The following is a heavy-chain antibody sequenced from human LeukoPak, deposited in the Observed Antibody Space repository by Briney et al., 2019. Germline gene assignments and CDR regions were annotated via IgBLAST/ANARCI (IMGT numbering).Heavy chain of an antibody. J-gene: IGHJ4*02. CDR3: ASTITVTTDY. D-gene: IGHD4-17*01. CDR1: GYSISSGYY. CDR2: IYHSGGT. V-gene: IGHV4-38-2*02. Sequence: SETLSLTCTVSGYSISSGYYWGWIRQPPGKGLEWIGSIYHSGGTYYNPSLKSRVTISVDTSKNQFSLKLTSVTAADTAVYYCASTITVTTDYWGQETLATVSS.